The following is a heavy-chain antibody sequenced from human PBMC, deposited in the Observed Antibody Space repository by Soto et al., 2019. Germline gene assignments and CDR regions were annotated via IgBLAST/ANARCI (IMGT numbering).Heavy chain of an antibody. CDR1: GGSVSSGSYY. Sequence: PSETLSLTCTVSGGSVSSGSYYWSWIRQPPGKGLEWIGYIYYSGSTNYNPSLKSRVTISVDTSKNQFSLKLSSVTAADTAVYYCARARDRYSNYGMDVWGQGTTVTVSS. D-gene: IGHD4-4*01. CDR3: ARARDRYSNYGMDV. CDR2: IYYSGST. J-gene: IGHJ6*02. V-gene: IGHV4-61*01.